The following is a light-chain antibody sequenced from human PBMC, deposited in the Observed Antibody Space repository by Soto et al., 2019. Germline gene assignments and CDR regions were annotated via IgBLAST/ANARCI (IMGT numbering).Light chain of an antibody. CDR2: TTS. J-gene: IGKJ1*01. V-gene: IGKV1-39*01. CDR3: QQTYTLPRT. CDR1: QTVSKF. Sequence: DIQMTQSPSSLSASVGDRVTIACRASQTVSKFVNWYQQKPGKVPTLLIFTTSPLHSGVPSRFSGSGSGTEFTLTINGLQPEDFATYYCQQTYTLPRTFAQGTKVE.